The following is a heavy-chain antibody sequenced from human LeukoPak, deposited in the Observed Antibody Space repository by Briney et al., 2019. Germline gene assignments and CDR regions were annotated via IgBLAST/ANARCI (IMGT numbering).Heavy chain of an antibody. CDR1: GYTLTELS. J-gene: IGHJ5*02. Sequence: ASVKVSCKVSGYTLTELSMHWVRQAPGKGLEWMGGFDPEDGETIYAQKFQGRVTMTEDTSTDTAYMELSSLRSEDTAAYYCAIVTSILSDDFDPWGQGTLVTVSS. V-gene: IGHV1-24*01. CDR2: FDPEDGET. D-gene: IGHD2-15*01. CDR3: AIVTSILSDDFDP.